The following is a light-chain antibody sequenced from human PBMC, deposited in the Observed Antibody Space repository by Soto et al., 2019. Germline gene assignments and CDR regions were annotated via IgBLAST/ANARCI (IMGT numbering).Light chain of an antibody. CDR3: QKYNSAPLT. V-gene: IGKV1-27*01. CDR1: PVIDKY. J-gene: IGKJ3*01. CDR2: AAS. Sequence: IQMTQSPSSLSASVGDTVTITCRASPVIDKYLAWYQQKPGEAPKLLIYAASTLQSGVPSRFSGSGSGTEFTLTISSLQPEDVATYYCQKYNSAPLTFGPGTKVDVK.